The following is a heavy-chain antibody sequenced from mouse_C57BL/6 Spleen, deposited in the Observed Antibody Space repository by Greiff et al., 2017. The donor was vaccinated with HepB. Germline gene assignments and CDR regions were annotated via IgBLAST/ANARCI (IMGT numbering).Heavy chain of an antibody. D-gene: IGHD2-1*01. V-gene: IGHV1-54*01. CDR1: GYAFTNYL. CDR2: INPGSGGT. CDR3: ARYYYGNYDYFDY. Sequence: VQLQQSGAELVRPGTSVKVSCKASGYAFTNYLIEWVKQRPGQGLEWIGVINPGSGGTNYNEKFKGKATLTADKSSSTAYMQLSSLTSEDSAVYFCARYYYGNYDYFDYWGQGTTLTVSS. J-gene: IGHJ2*01.